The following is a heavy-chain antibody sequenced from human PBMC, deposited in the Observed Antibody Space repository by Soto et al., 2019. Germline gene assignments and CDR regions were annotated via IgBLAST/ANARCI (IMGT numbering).Heavy chain of an antibody. V-gene: IGHV3-33*01. CDR3: ARSQSNGAMDV. CDR2: IWYDGSNK. D-gene: IGHD2-8*01. Sequence: PGGSLRLSCAASGFTFSSYGMHWVRQAPGKGLEWVAVIWYDGSNKYYADSVKGRFTISRDNAKNSLYLQMSSLRADDTAVYYCARSQSNGAMDVWGQGTTVTVSS. CDR1: GFTFSSYG. J-gene: IGHJ6*02.